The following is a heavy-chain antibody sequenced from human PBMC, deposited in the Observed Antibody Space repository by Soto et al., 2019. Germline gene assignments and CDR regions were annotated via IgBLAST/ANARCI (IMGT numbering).Heavy chain of an antibody. V-gene: IGHV1-2*02. CDR2: IIPNNGGT. CDR1: GYSFTDYY. CDR3: ARGTFDSSGNYFAGWFGP. J-gene: IGHJ5*02. D-gene: IGHD3-22*01. Sequence: QVQLEQSGAEVKKPGASVKVSCKASGYSFTDYYIHWVRQAPGLGLEWMGWIIPNNGGTKYAQKFQDRVTMTRDTSITTAYMELSRLRSDDTAVYYCARGTFDSSGNYFAGWFGPWGQGTLVTVSS.